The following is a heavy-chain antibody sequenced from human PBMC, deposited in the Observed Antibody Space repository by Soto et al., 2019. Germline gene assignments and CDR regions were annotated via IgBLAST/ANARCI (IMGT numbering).Heavy chain of an antibody. CDR2: IIPMFGTA. J-gene: IGHJ4*02. V-gene: IGHV1-69*01. Sequence: QVQLVQSGAEVKKPGSSMKVSCKASGGTFSRYAISWVRQAPGQGLEWMGGIIPMFGTANYAQKFKGRVTITADESTSTAHMELRSLTSEDTALYYCTRGWGHASSEYYYAYWGQGTLITVSS. CDR3: TRGWGHASSEYYYAY. D-gene: IGHD3-22*01. CDR1: GGTFSRYA.